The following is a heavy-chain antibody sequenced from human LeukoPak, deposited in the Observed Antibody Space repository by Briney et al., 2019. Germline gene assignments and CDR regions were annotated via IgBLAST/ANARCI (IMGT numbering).Heavy chain of an antibody. CDR2: IYYSGST. D-gene: IGHD3-22*01. V-gene: IGHV4-59*04. CDR3: ARARRTTMIVEEKLFDY. CDR1: GGSISGHY. Sequence: SETLSLTCTVSGGSISGHYWTWIRQPPGKGLEWMGYIYYSGSTYYNPSLKTRVTMSVDTSKNQFSLKLSSVTAADTAVYYCARARRTTMIVEEKLFDYWGRGTLVTVSS. J-gene: IGHJ4*02.